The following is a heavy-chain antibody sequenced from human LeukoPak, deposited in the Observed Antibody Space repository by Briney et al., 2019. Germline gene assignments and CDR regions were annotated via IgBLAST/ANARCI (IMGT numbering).Heavy chain of an antibody. V-gene: IGHV3-23*01. CDR1: GFTFSSYA. Sequence: GGSLRLSCAASGFTFSSYAMSWVRQAPGKGLEWVSTISGSGGSTYYADSVKGRFTISRDNSKNTLYLQMNSLRAEDTAVYYCAKDRAGDYYFDYWGQGTLVTVSS. D-gene: IGHD4-17*01. J-gene: IGHJ4*02. CDR3: AKDRAGDYYFDY. CDR2: ISGSGGST.